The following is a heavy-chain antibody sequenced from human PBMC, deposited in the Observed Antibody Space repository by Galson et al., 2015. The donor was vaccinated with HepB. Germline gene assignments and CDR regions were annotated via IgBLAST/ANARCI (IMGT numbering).Heavy chain of an antibody. CDR1: GFTFDDYA. CDR3: AKDIGYSYGYGGGYYFDY. D-gene: IGHD5-18*01. V-gene: IGHV3-9*01. Sequence: SLRLSCAASGFTFDDYAMHWVRQAPGKGLEWVSGISWNSGSIGYADSVKGRFTISRDNAKNSLYLQMNSLRAEDTALYYCAKDIGYSYGYGGGYYFDYWGQGTLVTVSS. CDR2: ISWNSGSI. J-gene: IGHJ4*02.